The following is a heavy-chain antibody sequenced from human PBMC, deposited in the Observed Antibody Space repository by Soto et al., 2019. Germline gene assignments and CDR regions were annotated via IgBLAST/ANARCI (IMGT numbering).Heavy chain of an antibody. Sequence: QVHLQESGPGLVKPSETLSLTCTVSGASVKGYYWSWIRQTPNNGLEWIAYIYSSGDSNYNPPPRSRVTISIDTSKYLCSLQMNSVTAADTAIYYCARIPLLGSETQLAFEMWGQGTKVTVSS. CDR1: GASVKGYY. J-gene: IGHJ3*02. V-gene: IGHV4-59*02. CDR2: IYSSGDS. D-gene: IGHD3-10*01. CDR3: ARIPLLGSETQLAFEM.